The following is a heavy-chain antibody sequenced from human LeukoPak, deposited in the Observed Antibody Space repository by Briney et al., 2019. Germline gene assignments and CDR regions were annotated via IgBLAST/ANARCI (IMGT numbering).Heavy chain of an antibody. CDR2: INAGNGNT. J-gene: IGHJ4*02. Sequence: ASVTVSCTASGYTFTSYAMHWVRQAPGQRLEWMGWINAGNGNTKYSQKFQGRVTITRDTSASTAYMELSSLRSKDTAVYYCYLTTVRQFDYWGQGTLVTVSS. CDR3: YLTTVRQFDY. CDR1: GYTFTSYA. D-gene: IGHD4-17*01. V-gene: IGHV1-3*01.